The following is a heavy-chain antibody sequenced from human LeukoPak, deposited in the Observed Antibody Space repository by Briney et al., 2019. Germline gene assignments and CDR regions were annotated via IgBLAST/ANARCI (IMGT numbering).Heavy chain of an antibody. CDR1: GFTFDDYA. J-gene: IGHJ3*02. CDR3: AKGTSGSQTEDFDI. CDR2: ISWNSGSI. V-gene: IGHV3-9*03. Sequence: PGRSLRLSCAASGFTFDDYAMHWVRQAPGKGLEWVSGISWNSGSIGYADSVKGRFTISRDNAKNSLYLQMNSLRAEDMALYYCAKGTSGSQTEDFDIWGQGTMVTVSS. D-gene: IGHD1-26*01.